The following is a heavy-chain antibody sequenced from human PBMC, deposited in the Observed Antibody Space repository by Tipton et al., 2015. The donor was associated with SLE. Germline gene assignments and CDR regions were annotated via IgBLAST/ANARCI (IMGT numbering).Heavy chain of an antibody. CDR3: ARHAGDYAYFDS. CDR1: GDSTSGHY. Sequence: TLSLTCTVSGDSTSGHYRSWIRQPPGKGLEWIGYIYDSGSTSYNPSLKSRVTISEDTSKQQFSLKLSSLTAADTAVYYCARHAGDYAYFDSWGQGTLVTVSS. J-gene: IGHJ4*02. D-gene: IGHD4-17*01. CDR2: IYDSGST. V-gene: IGHV4-59*08.